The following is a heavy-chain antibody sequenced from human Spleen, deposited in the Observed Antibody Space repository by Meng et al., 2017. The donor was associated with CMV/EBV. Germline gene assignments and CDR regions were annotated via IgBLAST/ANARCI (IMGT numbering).Heavy chain of an antibody. V-gene: IGHV4-38-2*02. J-gene: IGHJ5*02. CDR1: GYSISSGYY. D-gene: IGHD3-3*01. CDR2: IYHSGSP. Sequence: GSLRLSCTVSGYSISSGYYCGWIRQPPGTGLEWMGSIYHSGSPYYNPSLTSRVTISVDTSKNQFSLKLRSVTAADTAVYYCARVLGPRITIFGVVTPPTSWFDPWGQGTLVTVSS. CDR3: ARVLGPRITIFGVVTPPTSWFDP.